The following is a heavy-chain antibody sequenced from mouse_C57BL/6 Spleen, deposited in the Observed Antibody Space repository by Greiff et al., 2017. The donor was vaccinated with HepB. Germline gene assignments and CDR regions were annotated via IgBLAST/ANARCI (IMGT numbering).Heavy chain of an antibody. D-gene: IGHD1-1*01. CDR3: TRNYYGSSYRNYFDY. Sequence: QVILLQPGAELVRPGSSVKLSCKASGYTFTSYWMDWVKQRPGQGLEWIGNIYPSDSETHYNQKFKDKSTLTVDKSTSNAYMQLSRLTSEDTAVYNGTRNYYGSSYRNYFDYWGQGTTLTVSS. CDR2: IYPSDSET. CDR1: GYTFTSYW. V-gene: IGHV1-61*01. J-gene: IGHJ2*01.